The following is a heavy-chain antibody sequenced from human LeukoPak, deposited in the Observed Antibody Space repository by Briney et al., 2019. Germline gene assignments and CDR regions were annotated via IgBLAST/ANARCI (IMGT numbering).Heavy chain of an antibody. D-gene: IGHD6-19*01. V-gene: IGHV1-8*01. CDR3: ARETSGWTYYYYYGMDA. CDR1: GYTFTSYD. CDR2: MNPNSGNT. Sequence: ASVKVSRKASGYTFTSYDINWVRQATGQGLEWMGWMNPNSGNTGYAQKFQGRVTMTRNTSISTAYMELSSLRSEDTAVYYCARETSGWTYYYYYGMDAWGQGTTVTVSS. J-gene: IGHJ6*02.